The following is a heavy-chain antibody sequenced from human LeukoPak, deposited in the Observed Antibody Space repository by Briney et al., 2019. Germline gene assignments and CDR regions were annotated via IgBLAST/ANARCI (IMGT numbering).Heavy chain of an antibody. J-gene: IGHJ3*02. CDR2: ISGSGAST. D-gene: IGHD6-13*01. CDR1: GFTFSSYA. Sequence: GGSLRLSCAASGFTFSSYAMTWVRQAPGKGLEWVSGISGSGASTSYADSVKGRFTISRDNSKNTLYLQMNSLRAEDTAVYYCAKDHSNAAFDIWGQGTMVTVSS. CDR3: AKDHSNAAFDI. V-gene: IGHV3-23*01.